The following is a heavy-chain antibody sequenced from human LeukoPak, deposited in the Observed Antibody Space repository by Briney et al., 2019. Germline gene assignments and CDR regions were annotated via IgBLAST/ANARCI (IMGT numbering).Heavy chain of an antibody. CDR3: ARDRGVGPRMNSGGSSLTYGMDV. V-gene: IGHV1-2*02. D-gene: IGHD2-15*01. CDR2: INPNSGGT. Sequence: RASVKVSCKASGYTFTGYYMHGVRQAPGQGLEWMGWINPNSGGTNYAQKFQGRVTMTRDTSISTAYMELSRLRSDDTAVYYCARDRGVGPRMNSGGSSLTYGMDVWGQGTTVTVSS. CDR1: GYTFTGYY. J-gene: IGHJ6*02.